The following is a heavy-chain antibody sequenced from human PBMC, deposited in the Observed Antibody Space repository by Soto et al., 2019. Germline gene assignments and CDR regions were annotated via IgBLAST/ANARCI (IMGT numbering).Heavy chain of an antibody. J-gene: IGHJ4*02. CDR2: MRSKAYGATT. Sequence: EVQLVDSGGGLVQPGRSLRLSCTGSGFTFGDYAVSWVRQAPGKGLEWVGFMRSKAYGATTEYAASVKGRFSISRDDSKRVAYLQMNSLKIEDTAVYYCSRDLLGGSWTYWRYWGQGTLVTVSS. CDR1: GFTFGDYA. CDR3: SRDLLGGSWTYWRY. V-gene: IGHV3-49*04. D-gene: IGHD3-10*01.